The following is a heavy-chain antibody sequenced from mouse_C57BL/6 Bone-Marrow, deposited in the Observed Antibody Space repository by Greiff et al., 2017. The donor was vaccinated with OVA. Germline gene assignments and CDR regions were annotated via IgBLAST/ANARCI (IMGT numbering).Heavy chain of an antibody. J-gene: IGHJ2*01. V-gene: IGHV5-6*01. D-gene: IGHD4-1*01. CDR2: ISSGGSYT. CDR1: GFTFSSYG. Sequence: EVKLVESGGDLVKPGGSLKLSCAASGFTFSSYGMSWVRQTPDKRLEWVATISSGGSYTYYPDSVKGRFTISRDNAKNTLYLQMSSLKSEDTAMYYCARHGELAFDYSGQGTTLTVSS. CDR3: ARHGELAFDY.